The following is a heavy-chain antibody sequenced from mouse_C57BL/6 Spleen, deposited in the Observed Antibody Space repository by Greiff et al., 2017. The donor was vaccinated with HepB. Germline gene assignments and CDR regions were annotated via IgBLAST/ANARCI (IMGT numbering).Heavy chain of an antibody. Sequence: QVQLQQSGPGILQSSQTLSLTCSFSGFSLSTSGMGVSWIRQPSGKGLEWLAHIYWDDDKRYNPSLKSRLTISKDTSRNQVFLKITSVDTADTATYYCARSNDGHYAMDYWGQGTSVTVSS. CDR3: ARSNDGHYAMDY. D-gene: IGHD2-3*01. CDR2: IYWDDDK. CDR1: GFSLSTSGMG. J-gene: IGHJ4*01. V-gene: IGHV8-12*01.